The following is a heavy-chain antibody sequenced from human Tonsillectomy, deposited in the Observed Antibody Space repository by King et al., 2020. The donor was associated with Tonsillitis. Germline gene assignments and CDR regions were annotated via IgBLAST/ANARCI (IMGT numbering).Heavy chain of an antibody. D-gene: IGHD6-19*01. CDR1: GYTFTDYY. Sequence: VQLVESGTEVKKPGASVKVSCKASGYTFTDYYIHWVRQAPGQGLQWMGWINLNSGGTNYAQKFQGRVTMTRDTSISTAYMELSSLRYDDTAVYSCAREYSGGWSWGWFDPWGQRTLVTVSS. V-gene: IGHV1-2*02. J-gene: IGHJ5*02. CDR2: INLNSGGT. CDR3: AREYSGGWSWGWFDP.